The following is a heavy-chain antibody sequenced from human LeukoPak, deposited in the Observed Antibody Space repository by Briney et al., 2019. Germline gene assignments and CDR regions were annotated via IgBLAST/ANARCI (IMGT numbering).Heavy chain of an antibody. D-gene: IGHD3-10*01. Sequence: SETLSLTCSVSGYSISSGYYWGWIRQPPGKGLEWIGSSYHSGSTYYKTSLKSRVTISVDTSKNQFSLKLSSVTAADTAVYYCARGRNYYGSGSYPHGYWGQGTLVTVSS. CDR1: GYSISSGYY. V-gene: IGHV4-38-2*02. CDR3: ARGRNYYGSGSYPHGY. J-gene: IGHJ4*02. CDR2: SYHSGST.